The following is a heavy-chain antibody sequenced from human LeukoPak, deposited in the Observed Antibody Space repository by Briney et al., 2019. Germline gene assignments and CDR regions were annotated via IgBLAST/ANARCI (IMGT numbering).Heavy chain of an antibody. D-gene: IGHD1-1*01. CDR3: ARGPPRTGRERYFDY. J-gene: IGHJ4*02. Sequence: SGTLSLTCTVSGGSISSYYWSWIRQPPGKGLEWIGYIYYSGSTNYNPSLKSRVTISVDTSKNQFSLKLSSVTAADTAVYYCARGPPRTGRERYFDYWGQGTLVSVSS. V-gene: IGHV4-59*01. CDR2: IYYSGST. CDR1: GGSISSYY.